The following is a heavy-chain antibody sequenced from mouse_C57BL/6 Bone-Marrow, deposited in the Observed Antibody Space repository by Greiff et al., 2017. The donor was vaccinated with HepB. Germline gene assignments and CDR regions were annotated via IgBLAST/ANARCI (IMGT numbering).Heavy chain of an antibody. J-gene: IGHJ2*01. CDR3: ARTSGYYYGSSFDY. V-gene: IGHV5-6*02. D-gene: IGHD1-1*01. CDR2: ISSGGSYT. Sequence: EVKLEESGGDLVKPGGSLKLSCAASGFTFSSYGMSWVRQTPDKRLEWVATISSGGSYTYYPDSLKGRFTISRDNAKNTLYLQMSSLKSEDTAMYYCARTSGYYYGSSFDYWGQGTTLTVSS. CDR1: GFTFSSYG.